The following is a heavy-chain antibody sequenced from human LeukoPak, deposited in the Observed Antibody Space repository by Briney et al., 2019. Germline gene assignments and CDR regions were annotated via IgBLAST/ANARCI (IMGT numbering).Heavy chain of an antibody. D-gene: IGHD1-26*01. V-gene: IGHV4-4*07. Sequence: TPSATLSLTCTVSGGSISNFFWSWIRQPAGKGLEWIGRIYTSGSTNYNPSLSNRVTMSIDTSKNQFSLKLSSVTAADTAVYYCARVLSWVPDYWGQGTLVTVSS. CDR1: GGSISNFF. CDR3: ARVLSWVPDY. CDR2: IYTSGST. J-gene: IGHJ4*02.